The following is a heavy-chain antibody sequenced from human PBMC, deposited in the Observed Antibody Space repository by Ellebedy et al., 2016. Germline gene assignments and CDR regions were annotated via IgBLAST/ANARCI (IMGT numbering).Heavy chain of an antibody. D-gene: IGHD3-22*01. CDR1: GFSLSSSGMC. Sequence: SGPTLVKPTQTLTLTCTFSGFSLSSSGMCVSWIRQPPGKALEWLARIDWDDDKYYSTSLKTRLTISKDTSKNQVVLTMTNMDPVDTATYYCARISMHYDSGATSGLDYWGQGTLVTVSS. CDR2: IDWDDDK. V-gene: IGHV2-70*11. J-gene: IGHJ4*02. CDR3: ARISMHYDSGATSGLDY.